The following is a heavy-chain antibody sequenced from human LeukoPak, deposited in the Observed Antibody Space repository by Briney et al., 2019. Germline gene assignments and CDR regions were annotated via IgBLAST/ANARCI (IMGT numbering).Heavy chain of an antibody. D-gene: IGHD1-26*01. V-gene: IGHV3-48*01. Sequence: PGGSLRLSCAASGVTFSSYSMNWIRQAPGKGLEWVSYISSSSSTIYYADSVKGRFTISRDNSKNTLYLQMNSLRAEDTAVYYCAKVRRGAIALLTHWGQGTLVTVSS. CDR2: ISSSSSTI. CDR1: GVTFSSYS. J-gene: IGHJ4*02. CDR3: AKVRRGAIALLTH.